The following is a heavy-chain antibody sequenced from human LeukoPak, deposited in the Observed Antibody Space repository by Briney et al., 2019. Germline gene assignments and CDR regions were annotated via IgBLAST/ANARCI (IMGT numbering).Heavy chain of an antibody. V-gene: IGHV4-61*02. CDR2: MYTDGGL. Sequence: PSETLSLTCTVSGDSISSGGYFWPWIRQPAGEGLEWIGRMYTDGGLSYNPSLKSRVAISMDTSKNQFSLKLTSVSAADTAVYYCARDRGFTVARGVPSWFDPWGQGTLVTVSS. CDR1: GDSISSGGYF. CDR3: ARDRGFTVARGVPSWFDP. J-gene: IGHJ5*02. D-gene: IGHD3-10*01.